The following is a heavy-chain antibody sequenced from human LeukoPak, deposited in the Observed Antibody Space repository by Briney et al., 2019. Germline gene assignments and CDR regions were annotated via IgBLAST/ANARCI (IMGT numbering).Heavy chain of an antibody. J-gene: IGHJ4*02. CDR2: IRSDGSTT. CDR1: GFTFSSYG. V-gene: IGHV3-30*02. Sequence: HPGGSLRLSGAASGFTFSSYGMHWVRQAPGKGLEWVAFIRSDGSTTYYADSVKGRFTISRDNSKNTLYLQMNSLRAEDTAVYYCAKDLPEPYFDYWGQGTLVTVSS. CDR3: AKDLPEPYFDY.